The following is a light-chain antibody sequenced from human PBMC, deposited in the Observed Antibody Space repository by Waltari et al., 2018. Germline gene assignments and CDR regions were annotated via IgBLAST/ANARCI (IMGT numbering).Light chain of an antibody. CDR3: QQSYTTPFT. J-gene: IGKJ3*01. Sequence: DIQMTQSPPSLSASVGDRVTITCRATQSISTSLNWYQQKPGKAPNLLIYGASSLERGVPSRFSGSGSGTDFTLTISSLHPEDFATYYCQQSYTTPFTFGPGTIVEVK. CDR2: GAS. V-gene: IGKV1-39*01. CDR1: QSISTS.